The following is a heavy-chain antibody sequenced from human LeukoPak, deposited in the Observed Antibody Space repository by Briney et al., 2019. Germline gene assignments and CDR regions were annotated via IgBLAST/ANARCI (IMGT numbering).Heavy chain of an antibody. CDR1: GGSISSYY. CDR3: ARTLGYCSGGSCYYFDY. CDR2: IYYSGST. J-gene: IGHJ4*02. V-gene: IGHV4-59*01. Sequence: SETLFLTCTVSGGSISSYYWSWIRQPPGKGLEWIGYIYYSGSTNYNPSLKSRVTISVDTSKNQFSLKLSSVTAADTAVYYCARTLGYCSGGSCYYFDYWGQGTLVTVSS. D-gene: IGHD2-15*01.